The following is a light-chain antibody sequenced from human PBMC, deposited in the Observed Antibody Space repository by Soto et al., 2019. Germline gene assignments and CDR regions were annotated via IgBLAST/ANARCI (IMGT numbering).Light chain of an antibody. J-gene: IGKJ5*01. CDR3: QQRQYWPPIT. V-gene: IGKV3-11*01. CDR1: QSVSSY. Sequence: FLTQSPATLSLSPGERATLSCMASQSVSSYLAWYQQKPGQAPRLLIYDTSNRATGVPARFSGSGSGTDFTLTISSLEPEDCAIYYCQQRQYWPPITFGQGTRLEIK. CDR2: DTS.